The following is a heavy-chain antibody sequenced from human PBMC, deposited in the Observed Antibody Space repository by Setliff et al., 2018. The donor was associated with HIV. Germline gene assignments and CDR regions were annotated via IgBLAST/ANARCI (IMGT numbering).Heavy chain of an antibody. V-gene: IGHV4-4*07. D-gene: IGHD3-10*01. Sequence: ASETLSLTCTVSGGSVSNYYWTWIRQSAGKGLEWIGHINTSGSTKYNPSLKSRLTMSVDSSGNQFSLTLTSVTAADTAIYYCARSIHGGGSEPFDTWGQGILVTVSS. J-gene: IGHJ5*02. CDR1: GGSVSNYY. CDR2: INTSGST. CDR3: ARSIHGGGSEPFDT.